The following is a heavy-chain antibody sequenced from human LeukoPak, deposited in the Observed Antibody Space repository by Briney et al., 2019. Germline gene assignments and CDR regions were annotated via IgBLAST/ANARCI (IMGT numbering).Heavy chain of an antibody. CDR1: GLTFSSYA. CDR3: AKGLYYYDSSGYYVYYFDY. V-gene: IGHV3-23*01. CDR2: ISGSGGST. J-gene: IGHJ4*02. Sequence: PGGSLRLSCAASGLTFSSYAMSWVRQAPGKGLEWVSAISGSGGSTYYADSVKGRFTISRDNSKNTLYLQMNSLRAEDTAVYYCAKGLYYYDSSGYYVYYFDYWGQGTLVTVSS. D-gene: IGHD3-22*01.